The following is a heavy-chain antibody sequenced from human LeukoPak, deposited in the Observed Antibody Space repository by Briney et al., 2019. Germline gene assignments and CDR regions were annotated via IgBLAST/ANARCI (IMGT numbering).Heavy chain of an antibody. Sequence: PSETLSLTCTVSGGSISSGGYYWSWIRQHPGKGLEWIGYIYYSGSTYYNPSLKSRVTISVDTSKNQFSLKLSSVTAADTAVYYCASHNRGNYYGSGSPPDDYWGQGTLVTVS. V-gene: IGHV4-31*03. CDR3: ASHNRGNYYGSGSPPDDY. CDR2: IYYSGST. D-gene: IGHD3-10*01. J-gene: IGHJ4*02. CDR1: GGSISSGGYY.